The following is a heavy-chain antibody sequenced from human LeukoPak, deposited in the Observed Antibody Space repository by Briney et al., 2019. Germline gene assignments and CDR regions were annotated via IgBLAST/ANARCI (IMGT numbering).Heavy chain of an antibody. D-gene: IGHD3-10*01. J-gene: IGHJ3*02. Sequence: SETLSLTCTVSGGSISSYYWSWIRQPPGKGLEWIGYIYYTGSTNYNPSLKSRVTMSVDTSKNQFSLKLSSVTAADTAVYYCARTIYGSGSFDAFDIWGQGTMVTVSS. CDR3: ARTIYGSGSFDAFDI. CDR2: IYYTGST. CDR1: GGSISSYY. V-gene: IGHV4-59*12.